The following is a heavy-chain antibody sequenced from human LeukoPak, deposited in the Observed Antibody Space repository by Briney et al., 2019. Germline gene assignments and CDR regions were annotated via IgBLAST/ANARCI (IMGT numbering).Heavy chain of an antibody. Sequence: GASVKVSCKASGYTFTGYYMHWVRQAPGQGLEWTGWINPNSGGTNYAQKFQGRVTMTRDTSISTAYMELSRLRSDDTAVYYCARARPGVFYGSGSYYNRWFDPWGQGTLVTVSS. J-gene: IGHJ5*02. V-gene: IGHV1-2*02. CDR3: ARARPGVFYGSGSYYNRWFDP. CDR1: GYTFTGYY. D-gene: IGHD3-10*01. CDR2: INPNSGGT.